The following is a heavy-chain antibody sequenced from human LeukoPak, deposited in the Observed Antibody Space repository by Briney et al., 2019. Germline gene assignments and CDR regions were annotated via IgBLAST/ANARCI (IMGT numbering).Heavy chain of an antibody. D-gene: IGHD1-14*01. Sequence: GGSLRLSCAASGFTFSSHGMHWVRQAPGKGLEWVAFIRCDGTNKYYADSVKGRFTISRDNSKNTLYLQMNSLRAEDTAVYYCAKDKESTTWYFDYWGQGTMVTVSS. CDR1: GFTFSSHG. V-gene: IGHV3-30*02. CDR2: IRCDGTNK. J-gene: IGHJ4*01. CDR3: AKDKESTTWYFDY.